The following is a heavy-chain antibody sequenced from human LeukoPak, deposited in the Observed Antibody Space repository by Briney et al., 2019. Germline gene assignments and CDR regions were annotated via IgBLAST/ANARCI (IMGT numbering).Heavy chain of an antibody. J-gene: IGHJ4*02. CDR3: ARHSRSSSYDY. CDR1: GGSISSSSYY. CDR2: IYYSGST. V-gene: IGHV4-39*01. Sequence: SETLSLTCTVSGGSISSSSYYWGWIRQPPGKGLEWIGSIYYSGSTYYNPSLKSRVTISVDTSKNQFSLKLSSVTAADTAVYYCARHSRSSSYDYWGQGTQVTVSS. D-gene: IGHD6-6*01.